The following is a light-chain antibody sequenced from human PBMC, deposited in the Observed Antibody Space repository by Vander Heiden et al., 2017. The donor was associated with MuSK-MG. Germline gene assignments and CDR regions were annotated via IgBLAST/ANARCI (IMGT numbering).Light chain of an antibody. CDR3: HQCSIPPT. J-gene: IGKJ4*01. Sequence: EIVLTQSPPTLSLSPGERATLTCRASQSVSSYLAWYQQKPGQSPRLLIYDVSKRATGIPARFSGSGSGTDFTLTISSLEPEDFAIYYCHQCSIPPTFGGGTKVEIK. CDR1: QSVSSY. V-gene: IGKV3-11*01. CDR2: DVS.